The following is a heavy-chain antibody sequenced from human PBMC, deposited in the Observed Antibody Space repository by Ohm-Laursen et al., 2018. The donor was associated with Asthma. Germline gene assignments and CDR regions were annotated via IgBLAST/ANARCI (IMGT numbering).Heavy chain of an antibody. D-gene: IGHD2-2*01. CDR3: ARDGLYCSSTNCFFDY. CDR2: ISSSGSSI. V-gene: IGHV3-21*01. J-gene: IGHJ4*02. Sequence: GSLRLSCAASGFTFSSYDMHWVRQAPGKGLEWVSFISSSGSSIYYADSVKGRFTISRDNAKNSLYLQMNSLRAEDTAVYYCARDGLYCSSTNCFFDYWGQGTLVTVSS. CDR1: GFTFSSYD.